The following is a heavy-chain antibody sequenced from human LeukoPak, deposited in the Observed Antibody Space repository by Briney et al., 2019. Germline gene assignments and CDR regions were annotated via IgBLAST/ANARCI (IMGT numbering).Heavy chain of an antibody. J-gene: IGHJ6*02. V-gene: IGHV1-8*01. CDR2: MNPNSGNT. CDR1: GYTFTSYD. CDR3: ARAYGDYGYPYYYYGMDV. D-gene: IGHD4-17*01. Sequence: ASVKVSCKASGYTFTSYDINWVRQATGQGLEWMGWMNPNSGNTGYAQKFQGRVTMTRNTSISTAYVELGSLRSEDTAVYYCARAYGDYGYPYYYYGMDVWGQGTTVTVSS.